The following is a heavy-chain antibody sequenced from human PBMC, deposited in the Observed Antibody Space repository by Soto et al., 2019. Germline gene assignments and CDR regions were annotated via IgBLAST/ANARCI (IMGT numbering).Heavy chain of an antibody. CDR1: GGSISSYY. CDR2: IYYSGST. J-gene: IGHJ3*02. V-gene: IGHV4-59*08. D-gene: IGHD3-16*01. Sequence: QVQLQESGPGLVKPSETLSLTCTVSGGSISSYYWSWIRQPPGKGLEWIGYIYYSGSTNYNPSLKSRVTISVDTSKNQFSLKLSSVTAADTAVYYCARAPYQRDAFDIWGQGTMVTVSS. CDR3: ARAPYQRDAFDI.